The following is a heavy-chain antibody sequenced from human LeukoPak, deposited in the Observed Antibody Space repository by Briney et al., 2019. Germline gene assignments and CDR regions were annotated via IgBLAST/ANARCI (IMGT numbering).Heavy chain of an antibody. V-gene: IGHV3-23*01. Sequence: GGSLRLSCAASGFTFSSYDMSWVRQAPGKGLEWVSRISSSGGSTYCADSVKGRFTTSRDNSKNTLYLQMNSLRAEDTAVYYCAKYDSSAYAYWGQGTLVTVSS. D-gene: IGHD3-22*01. CDR2: ISSSGGST. J-gene: IGHJ4*02. CDR3: AKYDSSAYAY. CDR1: GFTFSSYD.